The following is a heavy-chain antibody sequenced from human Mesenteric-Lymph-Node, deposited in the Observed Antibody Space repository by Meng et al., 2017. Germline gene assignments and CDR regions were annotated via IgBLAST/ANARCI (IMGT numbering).Heavy chain of an antibody. D-gene: IGHD5-18*01. CDR2: INPIGVHT. J-gene: IGHJ4*02. CDR1: GYSLTSYY. Sequence: VQSGAEVKMPGASVKVSCKAAGYSLTSYYIPWVRQAPGQGLEWMGIINPIGVHTRSEQKFQDRVTMTRDTSTSAVYMDVSSLRSEDTAVYYCARGAYMYGSPQYFFDFWGQGTLVTVSS. V-gene: IGHV1-46*01. CDR3: ARGAYMYGSPQYFFDF.